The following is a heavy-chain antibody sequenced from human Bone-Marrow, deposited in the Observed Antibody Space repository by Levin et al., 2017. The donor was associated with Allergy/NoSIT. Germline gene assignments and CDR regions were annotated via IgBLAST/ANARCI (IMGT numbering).Heavy chain of an antibody. CDR1: GFTFSSYG. V-gene: IGHV3-23*01. Sequence: LSLTCAASGFTFSSYGMSWVRQAPGKGLEWVSSIRGSGGNINYADSVKGRFTTSRDNAKNTLHLQMNSLTAEDTAVYYCAKMGYASGDGDDGFDIWGQGTMVTVSS. J-gene: IGHJ3*02. CDR3: AKMGYASGDGDDGFDI. CDR2: IRGSGGNI. D-gene: IGHD2-21*02.